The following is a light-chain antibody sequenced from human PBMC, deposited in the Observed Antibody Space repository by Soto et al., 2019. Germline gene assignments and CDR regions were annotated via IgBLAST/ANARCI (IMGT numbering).Light chain of an antibody. J-gene: IGLJ3*02. CDR3: SSYTGNTTPV. Sequence: QSALTQPASVSGSPGQSITISCTGTSNDVGGYAYVSWYQQYPGKAPKLVISEVSNRPSGVSHRFSGSRSGNTASLTISGLQAEDEADYHCSSYTGNTTPVFGGGTKVTVL. CDR1: SNDVGGYAY. V-gene: IGLV2-14*01. CDR2: EVS.